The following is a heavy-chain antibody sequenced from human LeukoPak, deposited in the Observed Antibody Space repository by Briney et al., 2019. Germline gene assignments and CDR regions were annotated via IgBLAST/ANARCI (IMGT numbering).Heavy chain of an antibody. CDR3: AXASGYSYGPRDY. CDR2: ISAHTGHT. CDR1: GYTFSSYG. J-gene: IGHJ4*02. Sequence: ASVKVSCKASGYTFSSYGVTWVRQAPGQGLEWMGWISAHTGHTSYAQKLQDRITMTTDTSTSTAYMELRSLRSDDTAVYFCAXASGYSYGPRDYWGQGTLVTVSS. V-gene: IGHV1-18*01. D-gene: IGHD5-18*01.